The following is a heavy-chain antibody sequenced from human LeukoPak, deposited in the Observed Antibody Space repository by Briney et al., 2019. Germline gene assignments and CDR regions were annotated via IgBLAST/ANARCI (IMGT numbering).Heavy chain of an antibody. V-gene: IGHV1-2*02. Sequence: ASVTDSCKASGYTFTGYYMHWVRQAPGQGLAWMGWINPNSGVTKYAQKFQGRVTLTRHTPISTAYMQLSRLRSDDTAVYYCASELTETRYCSSTSCPTSMDVWRKGTTVTVSS. CDR1: GYTFTGYY. J-gene: IGHJ6*03. CDR2: INPNSGVT. CDR3: ASELTETRYCSSTSCPTSMDV. D-gene: IGHD2-2*01.